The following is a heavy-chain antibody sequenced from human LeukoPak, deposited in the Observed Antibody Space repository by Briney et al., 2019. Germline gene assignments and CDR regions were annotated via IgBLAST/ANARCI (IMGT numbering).Heavy chain of an antibody. D-gene: IGHD3-10*01. Sequence: GGSLRLSCAASGFTFSSYAMSWVRQAPGKGLEWVSYISSSGSTIYYADSVKGRFTISRDNAKNSLYLQMNSLRAEDTAVYYCARGLLWFGEYYFDYWGQGTLVTVSS. CDR1: GFTFSSYA. J-gene: IGHJ4*02. CDR3: ARGLLWFGEYYFDY. CDR2: ISSSGSTI. V-gene: IGHV3-48*03.